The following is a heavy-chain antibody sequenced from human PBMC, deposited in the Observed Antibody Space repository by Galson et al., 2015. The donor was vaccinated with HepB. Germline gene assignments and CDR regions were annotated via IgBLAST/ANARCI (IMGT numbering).Heavy chain of an antibody. V-gene: IGHV3-15*01. CDR2: IKSKTDGGTT. D-gene: IGHD3-22*01. CDR3: TTDEDSSSFDY. J-gene: IGHJ4*02. CDR1: GFTFSNAW. Sequence: SLRLSCAASGFTFSNAWMSWVRQAPGKGLEWVGRIKSKTDGGTTDYAAPVKGRFTISRDDSKNTLYLQMNSLKTEDTAVYYCTTDEDSSSFDYWGQGTLVTVSS.